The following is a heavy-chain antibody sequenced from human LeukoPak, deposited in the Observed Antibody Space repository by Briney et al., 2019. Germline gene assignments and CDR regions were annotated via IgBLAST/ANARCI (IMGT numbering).Heavy chain of an antibody. CDR2: TYHSGST. CDR3: ARAVMEWLFGGSHAGAFDI. V-gene: IGHV4-30-2*01. CDR1: GGSINSGGYS. J-gene: IGHJ3*02. Sequence: SETLSLTCAVSGGSINSGGYSWSWIRQPPGKGLEWIGYTYHSGSTYYNPSLKSRVTISVDRSRNQFSLKLSSVTAADTAVYYCARAVMEWLFGGSHAGAFDIWGQGTKVTVSS. D-gene: IGHD3-3*01.